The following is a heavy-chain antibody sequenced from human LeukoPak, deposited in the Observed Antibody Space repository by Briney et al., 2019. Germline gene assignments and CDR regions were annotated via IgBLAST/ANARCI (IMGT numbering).Heavy chain of an antibody. D-gene: IGHD3-9*01. CDR1: GYTFTSYG. CDR3: ARWYYDILTGYYNIVQFDY. Sequence: GASVKVSCKASGYTFTSYGISWVRQAPGQGLEWMGWISAYNGNTNYAQKLRGRVTMTTDTSTSTAYMELRSLRSDDTAVYYCARWYYDILTGYYNIVQFDYWGQGTLVTVSS. J-gene: IGHJ4*02. CDR2: ISAYNGNT. V-gene: IGHV1-18*01.